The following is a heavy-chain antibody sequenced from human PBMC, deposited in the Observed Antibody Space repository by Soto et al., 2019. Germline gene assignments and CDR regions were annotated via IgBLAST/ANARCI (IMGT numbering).Heavy chain of an antibody. Sequence: GGSLRLSCAASGFTFSSYGMHWVRQAPGKGLEWVAVIWYDGSNKYYADSVKGRFTISRDNSKNTVSLLLNSLRADDTAVYYCAKEGSPPFFQHWGQGTLVTVSS. J-gene: IGHJ4*02. CDR2: IWYDGSNK. V-gene: IGHV3-33*06. CDR3: AKEGSPPFFQH. D-gene: IGHD3-10*01. CDR1: GFTFSSYG.